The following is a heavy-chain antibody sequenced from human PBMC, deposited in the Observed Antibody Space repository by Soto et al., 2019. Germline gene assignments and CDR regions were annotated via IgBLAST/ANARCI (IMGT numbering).Heavy chain of an antibody. J-gene: IGHJ4*02. CDR2: IRGSGGST. D-gene: IGHD2-2*01. CDR1: GFTFSSYS. Sequence: PGGSLRLSCAACGFTFSSYSMSWVRQAPGKGLGWVSAIRGSGGSTYLADSVKGRFTISRDNSKNTLYLQMNRLRAEDTAVYYCAKVSGDQLLSTFDYWGQGTLVTVSS. V-gene: IGHV3-23*01. CDR3: AKVSGDQLLSTFDY.